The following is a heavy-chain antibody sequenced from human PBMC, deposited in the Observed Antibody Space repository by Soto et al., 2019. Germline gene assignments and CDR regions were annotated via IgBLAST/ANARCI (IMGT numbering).Heavy chain of an antibody. CDR2: IYTTGST. CDR3: ARELPSIYEILTGHFDH. Sequence: PETLSLTCTPSGGSMSNYYRSWIRQPAGKGQEWIGRIYTTGSTHYNPYLKSRVTLSIDMSKNQFSLKLNSVTAADTAVYYCARELPSIYEILTGHFDHWGQGTLVTVSS. D-gene: IGHD3-9*01. CDR1: GGSMSNYY. J-gene: IGHJ4*02. V-gene: IGHV4-4*07.